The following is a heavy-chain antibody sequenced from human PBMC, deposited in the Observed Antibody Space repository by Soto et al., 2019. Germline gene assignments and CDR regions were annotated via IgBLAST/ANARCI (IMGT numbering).Heavy chain of an antibody. J-gene: IGHJ3*01. CDR1: GASINNTGFY. CDR3: ARTTGSRSLDV. D-gene: IGHD3-9*01. CDR2: IYSSGST. V-gene: IGHV4-61*08. Sequence: QVQLQESGPGLVKPSETLSLTATVSGASINNTGFYWGWIRQPPGKGLEWIGYIYSSGSTTYNSSLKSRVPISLDTSKNQVSLNLTSVTAADTAMYYCARTTGSRSLDVWGHGTMVSVSS.